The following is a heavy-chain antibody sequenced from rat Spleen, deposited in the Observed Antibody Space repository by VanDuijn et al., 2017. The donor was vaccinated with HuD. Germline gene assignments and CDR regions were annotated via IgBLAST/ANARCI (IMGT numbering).Heavy chain of an antibody. CDR1: GFSLTDYS. J-gene: IGHJ2*01. Sequence: VQLKESGPGLVQPSQTLSLTCTVSGFSLTDYSVHWVRQPPGKGLEWMGIMWSGGSTDYNSALKSRLSISRDTSKNQVFLKMNSPQTEDTTTYYCARGAAIPYYFDYWGQGVMVTVSS. CDR3: ARGAAIPYYFDY. V-gene: IGHV2S63*01. D-gene: IGHD1-2*01. CDR2: MWSGGST.